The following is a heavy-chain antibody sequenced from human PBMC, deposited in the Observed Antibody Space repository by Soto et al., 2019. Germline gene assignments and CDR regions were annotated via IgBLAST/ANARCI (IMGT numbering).Heavy chain of an antibody. CDR2: ISYGGSNN. Sequence: QVQLVESGGGVVQPGRSLRLSCAASGFTFSRYGMHWVRQAPGKGLEWVAVISYGGSNNYYADSVKGRFTISRDNSKNALYLQMNNLRAEDRAVSYCAKDNCSSSSCYRLYNWFDPWGQGTLVTVSS. V-gene: IGHV3-30*18. D-gene: IGHD2-2*01. CDR3: AKDNCSSSSCYRLYNWFDP. CDR1: GFTFSRYG. J-gene: IGHJ5*02.